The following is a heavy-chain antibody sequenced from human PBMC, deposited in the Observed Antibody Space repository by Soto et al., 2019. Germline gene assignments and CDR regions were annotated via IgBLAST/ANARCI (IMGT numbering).Heavy chain of an antibody. CDR1: GGSISSGGYY. Sequence: QVQLQESGPGLVKPSQTLSLTCTVSGGSISSGGYYWSWIRQHPGKGLEWIGYINYSGSTYYNPSLKSRVTLSADSSTNQFSLKLTSVTAAATAEYYCARGRYYDSSGYYGYWGQGTLVTVSS. CDR3: ARGRYYDSSGYYGY. V-gene: IGHV4-31*03. J-gene: IGHJ4*02. D-gene: IGHD3-22*01. CDR2: INYSGST.